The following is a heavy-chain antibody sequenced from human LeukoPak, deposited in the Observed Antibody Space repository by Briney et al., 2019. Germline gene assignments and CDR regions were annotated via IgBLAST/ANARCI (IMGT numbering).Heavy chain of an antibody. J-gene: IGHJ4*02. D-gene: IGHD2-2*02. V-gene: IGHV4-4*07. CDR2: IYTSGST. Sequence: SETLSLTCTVSGGSISSYYWSWIRQPAGKGLEWIGRIYTSGSTNYNPSLKSRVTMSVDTSKNQFSLKLSSVTAADTAVYYCARHPDCSSTSRYKSLGRWGQGTLVTVSS. CDR1: GGSISSYY. CDR3: ARHPDCSSTSRYKSLGR.